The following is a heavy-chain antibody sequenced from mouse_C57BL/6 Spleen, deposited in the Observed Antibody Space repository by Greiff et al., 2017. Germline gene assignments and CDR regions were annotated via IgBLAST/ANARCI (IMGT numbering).Heavy chain of an antibody. D-gene: IGHD3-2*02. CDR3: TGMDSSGYVGDY. CDR2: IDPETGGT. J-gene: IGHJ2*01. CDR1: GYTFTDYE. V-gene: IGHV1-15*01. Sequence: VQVVESGAELVRPGASVTLSCKASGYTFTDYEMHWVKQTPVHGLEWIGAIDPETGGTAYNQKFKGKAILTADKSSSTAYMELRSLTSEDSAVYYCTGMDSSGYVGDYWGQGTTLTVSS.